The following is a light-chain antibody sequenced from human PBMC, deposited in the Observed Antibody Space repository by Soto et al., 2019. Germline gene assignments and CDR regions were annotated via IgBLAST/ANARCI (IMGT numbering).Light chain of an antibody. CDR3: QQYGSSPRT. CDR2: GAS. J-gene: IGKJ1*01. CDR1: QTVSSSS. V-gene: IGKV3-20*01. Sequence: IVVSQSPCTLSLSTGERATLSCRASQTVSSSSLAWYQQKPGQAPRLLIFGASTRAAGFPDRFSGSGSGTDFTLTISRLQPEDFAVYYCQQYGSSPRTFGQRTKVDIK.